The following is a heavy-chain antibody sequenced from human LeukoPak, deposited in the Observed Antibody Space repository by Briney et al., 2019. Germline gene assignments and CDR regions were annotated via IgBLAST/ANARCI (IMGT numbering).Heavy chain of an antibody. CDR2: INSDGSST. CDR3: ARGLTMVRGVIFGY. J-gene: IGHJ4*02. D-gene: IGHD3-10*01. V-gene: IGHV3-74*01. Sequence: GGSLRLSCAASGLTFSSYWMHWVRQAPGKGLVRVSRINSDGSSTSYADSVKGRFTISRDNAKNTLYLQMNGLRAEDTAVYYCARGLTMVRGVIFGYWGQGTLVTVSS. CDR1: GLTFSSYW.